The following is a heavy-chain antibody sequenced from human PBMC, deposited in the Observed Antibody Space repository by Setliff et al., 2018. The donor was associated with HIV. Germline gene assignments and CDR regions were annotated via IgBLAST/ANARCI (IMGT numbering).Heavy chain of an antibody. CDR1: GYTFTTYY. J-gene: IGHJ4*02. V-gene: IGHV1-46*01. CDR2: INPSGGST. Sequence: GASVKVSCKTSGYTFTTYYMHWVRQAPGQGLEWMGGINPSGGSTSYAQKFQGRVTMTRDTSTSTVYMELSSLRSEDTAVYYCASTDSSSPFDYWGQGTLVTVSS. D-gene: IGHD6-6*01. CDR3: ASTDSSSPFDY.